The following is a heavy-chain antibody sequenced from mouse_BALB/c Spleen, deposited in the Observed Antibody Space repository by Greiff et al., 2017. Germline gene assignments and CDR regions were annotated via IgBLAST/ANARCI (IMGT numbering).Heavy chain of an antibody. V-gene: IGHV5-17*02. CDR3: ARYLYYGSLYAMDY. J-gene: IGHJ4*01. CDR2: ISSGSSTI. D-gene: IGHD1-1*01. CDR1: GFTFSSFG. Sequence: EVKLVESGGGLVQPGGSRKLSCAASGFTFSSFGMHWVRQAPEKGLEWVAYISSGSSTIYYADTVKGRFTIFRDNPKNTLFLQMTSLRSEDTAMYYCARYLYYGSLYAMDYWGQGTSVTVSS.